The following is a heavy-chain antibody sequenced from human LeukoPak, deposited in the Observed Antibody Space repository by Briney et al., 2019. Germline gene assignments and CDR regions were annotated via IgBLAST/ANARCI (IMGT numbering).Heavy chain of an antibody. Sequence: GESLKISCKCSGYIFTNYWISWVGQIPRKGLDWMGWIDPSYSYTNYNPSFQGHATISADKSISTAYLQWSSLKASDTAMYYCARQDRAVAGTLRNWFDPWGQGTLVTVSS. D-gene: IGHD6-19*01. CDR3: ARQDRAVAGTLRNWFDP. CDR2: IDPSYSYT. J-gene: IGHJ5*02. CDR1: GYIFTNYW. V-gene: IGHV5-10-1*01.